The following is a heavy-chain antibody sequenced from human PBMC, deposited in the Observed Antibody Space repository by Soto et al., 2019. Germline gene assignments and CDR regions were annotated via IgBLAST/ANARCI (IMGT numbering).Heavy chain of an antibody. CDR3: ARGDYYYDSSGYYYFDY. CDR2: ISYDGSNK. Sequence: PGGSLRLSCAASGFTFSSYAMHWVRQAPGKGLEWVAVISYDGSNKYYADSVKGRFTISRDNSKNTLYLQMNSLRAEDTAVYYCARGDYYYDSSGYYYFDYWGQGTLVTVSS. D-gene: IGHD3-22*01. CDR1: GFTFSSYA. J-gene: IGHJ4*02. V-gene: IGHV3-30-3*01.